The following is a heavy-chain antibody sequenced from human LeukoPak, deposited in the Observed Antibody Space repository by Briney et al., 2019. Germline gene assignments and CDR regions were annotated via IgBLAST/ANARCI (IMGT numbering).Heavy chain of an antibody. CDR2: IYSGGST. D-gene: IGHD3-10*01. V-gene: IGHV3-53*01. Sequence: PGGSLRLSCAASGFTVSSNYMSWVRQAPGKGLEWVSVIYSGGSTYYADSVKGRFTISRDNSKNTLYLQMNSLGAEDTTVYYCARDEETSRAPHYWGQGTLVTVSS. CDR3: ARDEETSRAPHY. J-gene: IGHJ4*02. CDR1: GFTVSSNY.